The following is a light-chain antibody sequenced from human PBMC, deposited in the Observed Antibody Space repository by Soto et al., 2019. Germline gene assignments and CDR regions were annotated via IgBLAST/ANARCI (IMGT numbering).Light chain of an antibody. Sequence: ETVLTQSPGTLSLSPGERGTLSCRASQSVNSNYLAWYQQKPGQAPRLLIYGTSSRATGIPDRFGGSGSGTDFTLTISRLESEDFAVYYCHLYGTSPPLTFGQGTKVEIK. CDR3: HLYGTSPPLT. CDR1: QSVNSNY. V-gene: IGKV3-20*01. J-gene: IGKJ1*01. CDR2: GTS.